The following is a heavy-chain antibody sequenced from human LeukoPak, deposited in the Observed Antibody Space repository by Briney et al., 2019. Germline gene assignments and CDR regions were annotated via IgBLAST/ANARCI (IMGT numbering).Heavy chain of an antibody. J-gene: IGHJ4*02. Sequence: PGGSLRLSCAASGFTFSNYGMHWVRQAPGKGREWVTFIQNDGTKRYYADSVEGRFTISRDNSKNTLYLQINSLRPEYTAVYYCARWKGISGYDYWGQGILVTVSS. CDR1: GFTFSNYG. CDR3: ARWKGISGYDY. V-gene: IGHV3-30*19. D-gene: IGHD3-22*01. CDR2: IQNDGTKR.